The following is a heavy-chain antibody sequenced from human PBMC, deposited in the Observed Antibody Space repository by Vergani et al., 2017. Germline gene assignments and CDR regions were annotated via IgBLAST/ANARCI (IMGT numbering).Heavy chain of an antibody. D-gene: IGHD3-22*01. CDR3: ARDYGSSGFQY. CDR2: ISHRGPTI. CDR1: GFDFSDYY. Sequence: QVQLVESGGGLVKPGTSLRLSCVTSGFDFSDYYMAWIRQAPGKGPEWIAYISHRGPTISYAESVTGRFTISRDNSKKLLYLQMNSLRADDTALYFCARDYGSSGFQYWGQGTRVTVSS. V-gene: IGHV3-11*04. J-gene: IGHJ4*02.